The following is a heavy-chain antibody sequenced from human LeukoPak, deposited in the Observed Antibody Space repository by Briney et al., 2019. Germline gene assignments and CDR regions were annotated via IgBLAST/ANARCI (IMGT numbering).Heavy chain of an antibody. CDR1: GFTVSRYY. J-gene: IGHJ4*02. Sequence: TGGSLRLSCAASGFTVSRYYISWVRQAPGKGLEWVSVIYSGGSTYYADSVKGRFTISRDNSKNTPYLQMNSLRAEDTAVYYCARGDSVVTAAYWGQGTLVTVSS. V-gene: IGHV3-53*01. CDR2: IYSGGST. D-gene: IGHD2-21*02. CDR3: ARGDSVVTAAY.